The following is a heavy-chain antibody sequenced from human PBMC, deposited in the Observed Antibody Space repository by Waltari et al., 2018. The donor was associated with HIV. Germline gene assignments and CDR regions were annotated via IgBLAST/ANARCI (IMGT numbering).Heavy chain of an antibody. D-gene: IGHD6-13*01. J-gene: IGHJ4*02. CDR1: GFTFSGYW. CDR3: ARRGGRSSPLGY. Sequence: EVQLVESGGGLVQPGGSLRLSCEASGFTFSGYWMSWVRQAPGRGVEWVAKKKKDGREIYYVDSVKGRFTISRDNAKNSLYLQRNSLRAEDTAVYFWARRGGRSSPLGYWGQGTLVTVSS. CDR2: KKKDGREI. V-gene: IGHV3-7*01.